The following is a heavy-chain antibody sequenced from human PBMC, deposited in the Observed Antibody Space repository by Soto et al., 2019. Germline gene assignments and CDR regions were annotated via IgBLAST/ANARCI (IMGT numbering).Heavy chain of an antibody. CDR3: ARHLLKGIAAAGSMSYYYYYYMDV. Sequence: GGSLRLSCAASGFTFSSYDMHWVRQATGKGLERVSAIGTAGDTYYPGSVKGRFTISRENAKNSLYLQMNSLRAGDTAVYYCARHLLKGIAAAGSMSYYYYYYMDVWGKGTTVTVSS. CDR1: GFTFSSYD. D-gene: IGHD6-13*01. V-gene: IGHV3-13*01. CDR2: IGTAGDT. J-gene: IGHJ6*03.